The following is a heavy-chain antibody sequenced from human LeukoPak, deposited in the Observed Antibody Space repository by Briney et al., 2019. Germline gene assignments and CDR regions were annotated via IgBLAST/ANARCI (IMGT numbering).Heavy chain of an antibody. V-gene: IGHV4-59*01. Sequence: SETLSLACTGSGGSISSYYWSWLRQPPGQGLEWIGYIYYSGSTNYNTSLKSRVTISVDTSKNQFSLKLSSVTAADTAVYYCAGDWAVAGPLDYWGQGTLVTVSS. CDR1: GGSISSYY. CDR2: IYYSGST. CDR3: AGDWAVAGPLDY. J-gene: IGHJ4*02. D-gene: IGHD6-19*01.